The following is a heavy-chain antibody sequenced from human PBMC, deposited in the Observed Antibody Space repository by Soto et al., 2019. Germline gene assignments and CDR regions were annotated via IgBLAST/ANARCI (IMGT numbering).Heavy chain of an antibody. D-gene: IGHD6-13*01. V-gene: IGHV4-31*03. CDR1: GGSISSGGYY. CDR3: ARSPKAAALTNWFDP. Sequence: PSETLSLTCTVSGGSISSGGYYWSWIRQHPGKGLEWIGYIYYSGSTYYNPSLKSRVTISVDTSKNQFSLKLSSVTAADTAVYYCARSPKAAALTNWFDPWGQGTLVTVS. J-gene: IGHJ5*02. CDR2: IYYSGST.